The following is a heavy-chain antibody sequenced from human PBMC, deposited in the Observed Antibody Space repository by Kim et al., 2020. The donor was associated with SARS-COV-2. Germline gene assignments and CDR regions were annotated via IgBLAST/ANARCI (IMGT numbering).Heavy chain of an antibody. CDR3: ARVSGYDLRFNDY. V-gene: IGHV1-69*13. CDR2: IIPIFGTA. CDR1: GGTFSSYA. Sequence: SVKVSCKASGGTFSSYAISWVRQAPGQGLEWMGGIIPIFGTANYAQKFQVRVTITADESTSTAYMELSSPRSEDTAVYYCARVSGYDLRFNDYWGQGTLVTVSS. J-gene: IGHJ4*02. D-gene: IGHD5-12*01.